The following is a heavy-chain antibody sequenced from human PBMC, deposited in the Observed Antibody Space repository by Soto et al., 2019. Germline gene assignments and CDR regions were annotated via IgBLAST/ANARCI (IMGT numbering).Heavy chain of an antibody. CDR3: ASVPGP. Sequence: SETLSLTCAVSGGSISSGGYSWSWIRQPPGKGLEWIGYIYHSGSTYYNPSLKSRVTISVDRSKNQFSLKLSSVTAADTAVYYCASVPGPSGQGTLVPVSS. CDR1: GGSISSGGYS. D-gene: IGHD2-2*01. V-gene: IGHV4-30-2*01. J-gene: IGHJ5*02. CDR2: IYHSGST.